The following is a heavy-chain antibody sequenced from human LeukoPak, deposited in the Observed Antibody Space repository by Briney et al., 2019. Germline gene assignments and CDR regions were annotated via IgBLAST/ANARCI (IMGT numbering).Heavy chain of an antibody. J-gene: IGHJ4*02. CDR2: ISSSSSYI. CDR3: ARDFVEVYALYHFDY. CDR1: GFTFSSYS. V-gene: IGHV3-21*01. Sequence: GGSLRLSCAASGFTFSSYSMNWVRQAPGKGLEWVSSISSSSSYIYYADSVKGRFTISRDNAKNSLYLQMNSLRAEDTAVYYCARDFVEVYALYHFDYWGQGTLVTVSS. D-gene: IGHD2-8*01.